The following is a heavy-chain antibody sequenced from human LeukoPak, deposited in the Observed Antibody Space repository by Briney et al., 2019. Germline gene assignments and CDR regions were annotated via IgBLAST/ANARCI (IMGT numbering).Heavy chain of an antibody. D-gene: IGHD2-21*01. CDR1: GGSFSGYY. CDR2: ISSSGSPI. Sequence: LSLTCAVYGGSFSGYYWSWIRQAPGKGLEWLSYISSSGSPIYYADSVKGRFTISRDNAKNSLYLQMNSLRAEDTAVYYCARCGLPFFYYYMDVWGKGTTVTVSS. CDR3: ARCGLPFFYYYMDV. J-gene: IGHJ6*03. V-gene: IGHV3-11*04.